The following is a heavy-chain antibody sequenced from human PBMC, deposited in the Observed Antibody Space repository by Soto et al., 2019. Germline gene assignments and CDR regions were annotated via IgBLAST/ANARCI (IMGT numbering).Heavy chain of an antibody. V-gene: IGHV4-31*03. CDR1: GGSINSGAYH. Sequence: QVQLQESGPRLVKPSQDLSLTCTVSGGSINSGAYHWSWVRQHPGKGLEWIGAISYRGTTYSNPSLQSRMTMSVDPSKTQLSVKLSSVTAADTAVYYCARMSATGTRWFDPWGPGTLVTVSS. J-gene: IGHJ5*02. CDR3: ARMSATGTRWFDP. CDR2: ISYRGTT. D-gene: IGHD1-1*01.